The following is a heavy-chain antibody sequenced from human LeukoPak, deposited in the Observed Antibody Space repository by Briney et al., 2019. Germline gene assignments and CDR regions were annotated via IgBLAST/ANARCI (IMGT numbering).Heavy chain of an antibody. CDR3: TRLYSSGWRYDAFQI. J-gene: IGHJ3*02. CDR2: ISTGTGNT. Sequence: ASVKVSCRSSGYTFTNYALHWVRQAPGQSLEWMGWISTGTGNTKSSQNLQDRVTSTMDTSATTAYMELSSLRSEDTAVYYCTRLYSSGWRYDAFQIWGQGTMITVSS. V-gene: IGHV1-3*04. D-gene: IGHD6-19*01. CDR1: GYTFTNYA.